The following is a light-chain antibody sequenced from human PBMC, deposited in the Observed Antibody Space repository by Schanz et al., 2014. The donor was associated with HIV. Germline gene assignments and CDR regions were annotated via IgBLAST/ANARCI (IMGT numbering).Light chain of an antibody. CDR1: QSISLS. CDR2: ATS. CDR3: QESYSDTPYT. V-gene: IGKV1-39*01. J-gene: IGKJ2*01. Sequence: DIQMTQSLSSLSASVGDTVTITCRASQSISLSLNWYQQKPGKAPQLLIYATSLLHTGVPSRFSGSGSGSHFTLTITSLQFEDFATYYCQESYSDTPYTFGQGTKVEVK.